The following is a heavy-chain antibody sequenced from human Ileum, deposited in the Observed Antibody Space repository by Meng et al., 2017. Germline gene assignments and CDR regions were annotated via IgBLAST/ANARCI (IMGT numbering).Heavy chain of an antibody. V-gene: IGHV1-18*04. D-gene: IGHD3-22*01. Sequence: QVQLVQSGPEVKEPGAAVKVSCKAYGNIDSRFGVSWVRQVPGHGPEWMGWISIYTGDTKHDDKLQGRVTMTKDTSTSTSYMELRSLRFDDTAVYYCARGPPYHYDSSDQVKFENWGQGTLSPSPQ. CDR2: ISIYTGDT. CDR1: GNIDSRFG. CDR3: ARGPPYHYDSSDQVKFEN. J-gene: IGHJ4*02.